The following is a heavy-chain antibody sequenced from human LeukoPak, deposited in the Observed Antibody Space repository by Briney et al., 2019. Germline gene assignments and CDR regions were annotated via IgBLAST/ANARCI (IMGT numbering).Heavy chain of an antibody. J-gene: IGHJ4*02. D-gene: IGHD3-10*01. Sequence: PGGSLRLSCAASGFTFSSYAMSWVRQAPGKGLEWVSAISGSGGSTYYADSVKGRFTISRDNSKNTLYLQMNSLRAVDTVVYYCAKDAWFGELPDYWGQGTLVTVSS. CDR3: AKDAWFGELPDY. CDR1: GFTFSSYA. CDR2: ISGSGGST. V-gene: IGHV3-23*01.